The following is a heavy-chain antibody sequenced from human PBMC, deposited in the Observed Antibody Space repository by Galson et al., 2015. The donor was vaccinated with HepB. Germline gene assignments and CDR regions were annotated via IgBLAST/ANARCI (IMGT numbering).Heavy chain of an antibody. D-gene: IGHD3-22*01. V-gene: IGHV3-7*03. CDR1: GFTFNWSW. CDR3: ASTYFLDSSGYYSDY. J-gene: IGHJ4*02. Sequence: SLRLSCAASGFTFNWSWMTWVRQAPGKGLEWVANIKQDESEKYYVDSVKGRFTISRDNAKNSLYLQMNSLRAEDTAVYYCASTYFLDSSGYYSDYWGQGTLVTVSS. CDR2: IKQDESEK.